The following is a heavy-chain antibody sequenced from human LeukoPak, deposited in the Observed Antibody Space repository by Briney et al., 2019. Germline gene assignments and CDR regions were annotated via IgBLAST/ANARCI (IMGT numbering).Heavy chain of an antibody. CDR2: IYHSGST. Sequence: PSETLSLTCTVSGYSINTGDYWGWIRQTPGKGLEWIGNIYHSGSTYYNPSLKSRVTILVDTSENQFSLKLISLTAADTAVYYCARLNSRAFDFDYWGQGTLVTVSS. D-gene: IGHD6-13*01. CDR1: GYSINTGDY. V-gene: IGHV4-38-2*02. CDR3: ARLNSRAFDFDY. J-gene: IGHJ4*02.